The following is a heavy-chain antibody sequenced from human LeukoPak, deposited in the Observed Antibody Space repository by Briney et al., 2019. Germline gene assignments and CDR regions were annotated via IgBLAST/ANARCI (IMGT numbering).Heavy chain of an antibody. V-gene: IGHV3-30*04. J-gene: IGHJ6*03. CDR1: GFTFSSYA. CDR2: ISYDGSIK. CDR3: AKDGDSSGWDTYYYYYYMDV. Sequence: GRSLRLSCAASGFTFSSYAMHWVRQAPGKGLEWVAVISYDGSIKNYADSVKGRFTISRDNSKNTLYLQMNSLRAEDTAVYYCAKDGDSSGWDTYYYYYYMDVWGKGTTVTISS. D-gene: IGHD6-19*01.